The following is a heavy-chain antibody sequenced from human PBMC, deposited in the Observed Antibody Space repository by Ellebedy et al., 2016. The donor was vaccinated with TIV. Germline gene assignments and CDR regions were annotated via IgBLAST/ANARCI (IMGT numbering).Heavy chain of an antibody. V-gene: IGHV1-18*01. D-gene: IGHD3-10*01. CDR1: GGTFSSYA. Sequence: AASVKVSCKASGGTFSSYAISWVRQAPGQGLEWMGWISAYNGNTNYAQKLQGRVTMTTDTSTSTAYMELRSLRSDDTAVYYCARQWFGEGKEDFDYWGQGTLVTVSS. CDR3: ARQWFGEGKEDFDY. J-gene: IGHJ4*02. CDR2: ISAYNGNT.